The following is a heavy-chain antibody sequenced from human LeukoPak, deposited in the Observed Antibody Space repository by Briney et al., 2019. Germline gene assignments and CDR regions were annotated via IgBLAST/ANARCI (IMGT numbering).Heavy chain of an antibody. J-gene: IGHJ4*02. CDR2: IYHSGST. CDR3: ARHSSGLYYFHY. V-gene: IGHV4-59*08. CDR1: GGSISTYY. Sequence: SETLSLTCTLSGGSISTYYWSWIRQPPGKGLEWIGYIYHSGSTNYNPSLESRVTISVDTSKNQFSLRLTSVTAADTAIYYCARHSSGLYYFHYWGQGTLVTVSS. D-gene: IGHD6-19*01.